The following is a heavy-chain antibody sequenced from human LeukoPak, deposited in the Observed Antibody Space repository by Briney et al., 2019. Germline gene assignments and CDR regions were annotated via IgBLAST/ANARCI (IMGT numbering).Heavy chain of an antibody. J-gene: IGHJ4*02. CDR2: INHSGST. CDR3: ARGEDGSGSKRALDY. D-gene: IGHD3-10*01. V-gene: IGHV4-34*01. CDR1: GGSFSGYY. Sequence: KRSETQSLTCAVYGGSFSGYYWSWIRQPPGKGLEWIGEINHSGSTNYNPSLKSRVTISVDTSKNQFSLKLSSVTAADTAVYYCARGEDGSGSKRALDYWGQGTLATVSS.